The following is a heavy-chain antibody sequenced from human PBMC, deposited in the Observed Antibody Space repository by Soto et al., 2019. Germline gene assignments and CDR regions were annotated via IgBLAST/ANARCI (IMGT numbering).Heavy chain of an antibody. D-gene: IGHD3-9*01. CDR1: GFTFCDYY. J-gene: IGHJ4*02. CDR3: AKDSPYFDWFRPVDY. V-gene: IGHV3-23*01. Sequence: PGGSLRLSCAASGFTFCDYYMSWVRQAPGKGLEWVSAISGSGGSTYYADSVKGRFTISRDNSKNTLYQQMNSLRAEDTAVYYCAKDSPYFDWFRPVDYWGQGTLVTVSS. CDR2: ISGSGGST.